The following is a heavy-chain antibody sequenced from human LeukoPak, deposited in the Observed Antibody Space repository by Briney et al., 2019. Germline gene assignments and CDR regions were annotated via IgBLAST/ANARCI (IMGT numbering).Heavy chain of an antibody. D-gene: IGHD3-22*01. CDR3: ASDSSGYRLTAEYFQH. J-gene: IGHJ1*01. CDR2: INAGNGNT. CDR1: GYIFTRYG. Sequence: AASVKVSCKASGYIFTRYGIDWVRQAPGQGLEWMGWINAGNGNTKYSQKFQGRVTITRDTSASTAYMELSSLRSEDTAVYYCASDSSGYRLTAEYFQHWGQGTLVTVSS. V-gene: IGHV1-3*01.